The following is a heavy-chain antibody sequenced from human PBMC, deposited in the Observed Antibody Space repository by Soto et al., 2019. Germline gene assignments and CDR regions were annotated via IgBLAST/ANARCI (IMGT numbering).Heavy chain of an antibody. D-gene: IGHD1-26*01. CDR2: ISGSGVDT. Sequence: EVQVLESGGGLTQPGGSLRLSCAASGFTFSSYVMSWVRQAPGKGLERVSSISGSGVDTYYADSVKGRFTNSRDNSKNTLNHQINSLRVEDTAVYYCMQDRSGGRAGSWGQGTLVTVSS. CDR1: GFTFSSYV. CDR3: MQDRSGGRAGS. J-gene: IGHJ5*02. V-gene: IGHV3-23*01.